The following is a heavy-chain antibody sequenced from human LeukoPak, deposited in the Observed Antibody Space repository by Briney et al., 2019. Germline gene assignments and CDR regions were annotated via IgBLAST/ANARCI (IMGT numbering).Heavy chain of an antibody. CDR3: VRDGLLWYGGAT. CDR1: GFTFSSYS. J-gene: IGHJ3*01. V-gene: IGHV3-74*01. Sequence: PGGSLRLSCAASGFTFSSYSMNWVRQVPGRGPVWVSCLNGDGTRTNYADSVKGRFIISRDNAKNTLYLQMNSVTVEDTAVYYCVRDGLLWYGGATWGQGTMVAVSS. D-gene: IGHD2-21*01. CDR2: LNGDGTRT.